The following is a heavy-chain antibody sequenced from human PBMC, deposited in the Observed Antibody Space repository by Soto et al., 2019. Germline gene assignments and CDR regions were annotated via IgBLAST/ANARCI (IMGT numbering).Heavy chain of an antibody. Sequence: PGGSLRLSCAASGFTFGSYAMSWVRQAPGKGPEWVSGISGSGAGTYYADSVKGRFTISRDNSKNTLYLQMNSLRAEDTAVYYCAKRLSYHFDYWGQGTQVTVSS. V-gene: IGHV3-23*01. CDR1: GFTFGSYA. CDR3: AKRLSYHFDY. J-gene: IGHJ4*02. CDR2: ISGSGAGT. D-gene: IGHD3-10*01.